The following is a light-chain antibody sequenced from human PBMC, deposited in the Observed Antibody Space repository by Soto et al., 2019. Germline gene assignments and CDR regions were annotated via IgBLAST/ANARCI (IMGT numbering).Light chain of an antibody. CDR1: RSDVGGYNY. J-gene: IGLJ3*02. CDR3: NSYTSTSSWV. V-gene: IGLV2-14*01. Sequence: QSALTQPASVSGSPGQSITISCTGTRSDVGGYNYVSWYQQHPGKAPKHMIYEVSNRPSGVSNRFSGSKSGNTASLTISGLQAEDEADYYCNSYTSTSSWVFGGGTKLTVL. CDR2: EVS.